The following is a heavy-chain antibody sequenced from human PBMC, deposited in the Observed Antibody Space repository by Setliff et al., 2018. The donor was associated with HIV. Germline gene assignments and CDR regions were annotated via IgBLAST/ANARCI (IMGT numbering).Heavy chain of an antibody. V-gene: IGHV1-3*01. CDR1: GYTFSTNA. Sequence: ASVKVSCKAFGYTFSTNAIHWVRQAPGQRLEWMGYIHAGDDNTRYSEKFQGRVTITRDTSANTAYMELSSMRSEETAVYYCARGSCSGCYLSDYWGLGTLVTVSS. J-gene: IGHJ4*02. D-gene: IGHD6-19*01. CDR3: ARGSCSGCYLSDY. CDR2: IHAGDDNT.